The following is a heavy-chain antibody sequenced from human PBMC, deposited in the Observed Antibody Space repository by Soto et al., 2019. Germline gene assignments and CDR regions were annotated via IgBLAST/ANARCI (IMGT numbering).Heavy chain of an antibody. CDR2: IYHGGTT. J-gene: IGHJ4*01. V-gene: IGHV4-38-2*02. CDR3: ARVHVMVVAGSTFDY. CDR1: GYSIGSGSY. Sequence: ASETLSLTCTVSGYSIGSGSYWAWIRQPPGKGPEWIASIYHGGTTFCNPSLKSRITISVDTSNNQFSLKLTSVTAADTAVYYCARVHVMVVAGSTFDYWGHGTPVTVSS. D-gene: IGHD6-19*01.